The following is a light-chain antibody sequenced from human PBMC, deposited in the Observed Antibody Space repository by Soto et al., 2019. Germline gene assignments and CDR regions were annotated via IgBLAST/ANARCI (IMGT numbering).Light chain of an antibody. J-gene: IGKJ4*01. Sequence: DIRMTQSPSSLSASVGDSVTITCRASQGISRYLAWYQQKAGRAPKLLISAASTLQSGVPSRFSGSGSGTDFTLSISSLQPEDFATYYCQQLNTYPVTFGGGTKVDIK. CDR3: QQLNTYPVT. V-gene: IGKV1-9*01. CDR1: QGISRY. CDR2: AAS.